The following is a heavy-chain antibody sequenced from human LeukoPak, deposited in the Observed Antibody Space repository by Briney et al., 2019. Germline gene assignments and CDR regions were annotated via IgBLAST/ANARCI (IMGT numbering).Heavy chain of an antibody. D-gene: IGHD2-15*01. CDR3: ARDRYSPRSFDY. V-gene: IGHV4-39*07. CDR2: IYYNENT. Sequence: PSETLSLTCTVSGGSISSSSYYWGWIRQPPGKGLEWIGSIYYNENTYYNPSLKSRVTISVDTSKNQFSLKLSSVTAADTAVYYCARDRYSPRSFDYWGQGTLVTVSS. CDR1: GGSISSSSYY. J-gene: IGHJ4*02.